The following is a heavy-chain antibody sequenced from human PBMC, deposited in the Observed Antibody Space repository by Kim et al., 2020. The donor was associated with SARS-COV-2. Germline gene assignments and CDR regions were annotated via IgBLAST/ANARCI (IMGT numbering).Heavy chain of an antibody. CDR2: ISGSGGST. D-gene: IGHD6-19*01. Sequence: GGSLRLSCAASGFTFSSYAMSWVRQAPGKGLEWVSAISGSGGSTYYADSVKGRFTISRDNSKNTLYLQMNSLRAEDTAVYYCAKFPQWLVTGGWFDPWGQGTLVTVSS. CDR3: AKFPQWLVTGGWFDP. J-gene: IGHJ5*02. CDR1: GFTFSSYA. V-gene: IGHV3-23*01.